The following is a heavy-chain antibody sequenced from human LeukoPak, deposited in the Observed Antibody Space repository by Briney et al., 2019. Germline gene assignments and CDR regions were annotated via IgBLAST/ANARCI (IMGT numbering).Heavy chain of an antibody. CDR2: ISDSGRST. D-gene: IGHD3-10*01. CDR3: VKFRGIQHYNYHMDV. V-gene: IGHV3-23*01. CDR1: GITLSNYG. J-gene: IGHJ6*03. Sequence: GGSLRLSCAVSGITLSNYGMSWVRQAPGRGLEWVAGISDSGRSTNYAGSVKGRFTISRDNPKNTLYLQMNSLRAEDTAVYYCVKFRGIQHYNYHMDVWGKGTTVTVSS.